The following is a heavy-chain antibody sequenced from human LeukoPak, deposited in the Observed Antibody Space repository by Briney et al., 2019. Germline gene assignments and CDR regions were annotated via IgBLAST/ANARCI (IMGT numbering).Heavy chain of an antibody. CDR3: ARGTGLLGATTFDY. CDR1: GYSISSAYF. D-gene: IGHD1-26*01. J-gene: IGHJ4*02. V-gene: IGHV4-38-2*02. Sequence: SETLSLTCTVSGYSISSAYFWGWIRQPPGKGLDWIGNIYQSGSTYYNPSLQSRVSISVDTSKNQFSLRLSSVTAADTAVYYCARGTGLLGATTFDYWGQGTLVTVSS. CDR2: IYQSGST.